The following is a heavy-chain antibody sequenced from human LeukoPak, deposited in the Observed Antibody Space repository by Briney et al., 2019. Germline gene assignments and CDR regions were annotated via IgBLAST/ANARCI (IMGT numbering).Heavy chain of an antibody. V-gene: IGHV1-18*01. Sequence: ASVKVSCKASGYTFASCGISWVRQAPGQGLEWMGWISAYNGNTNYAQKLQGRVTMTTDTSTSTAYMELRSLRSDDTAVYYCARGGPSSGTPGGYYYGMDVWGQGTTVTVSS. CDR1: GYTFASCG. CDR2: ISAYNGNT. CDR3: ARGGPSSGTPGGYYYGMDV. D-gene: IGHD6-19*01. J-gene: IGHJ6*02.